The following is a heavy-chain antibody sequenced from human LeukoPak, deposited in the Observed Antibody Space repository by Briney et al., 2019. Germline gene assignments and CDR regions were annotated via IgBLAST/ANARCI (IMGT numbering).Heavy chain of an antibody. CDR3: AKDSSSSFYYYYMDV. V-gene: IGHV3-23*01. Sequence: GGPLRLSCAASGFTFSSYAMIWVRQAPGKGLEWVSAISANGGSTYYADSVKGRFTISRDNSKNTLSLQMNSLRAEDTAVYYCAKDSSSSFYYYYMDVWGKGTTVTVSS. J-gene: IGHJ6*03. CDR2: ISANGGST. CDR1: GFTFSSYA. D-gene: IGHD6-6*01.